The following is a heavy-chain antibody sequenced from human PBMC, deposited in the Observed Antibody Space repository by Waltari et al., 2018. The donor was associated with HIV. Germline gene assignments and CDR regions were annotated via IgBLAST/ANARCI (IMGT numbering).Heavy chain of an antibody. CDR2: LKRGSGDH. Sequence: EVELREAGGGLVEPGASLTLSCVASGFTFRPYSFNWVHLRPRKGLEWVTSLKRGSGDHSYVDPVKGRFTISRDDSVNTLFLHMDKLGAEDTGRYFCVRDDPGYTPIDYWGPGTLVTVSP. CDR3: VRDDPGYTPIDY. V-gene: IGHV3-21*02. D-gene: IGHD6-25*01. CDR1: GFTFRPYS. J-gene: IGHJ4*02.